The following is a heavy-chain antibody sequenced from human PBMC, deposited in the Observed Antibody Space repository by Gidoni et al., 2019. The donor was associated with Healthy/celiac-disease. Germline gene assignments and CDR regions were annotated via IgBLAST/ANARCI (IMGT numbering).Heavy chain of an antibody. V-gene: IGHV4-34*01. CDR3: AKLGYSGYDRRDY. CDR2: INNSGSP. CDR1: GGSFSGYY. J-gene: IGHJ4*02. Sequence: QVQLQQWGAGLLKPSETLSLPFAVYGGSFSGYYWHWIRQPPGKGLDGIGEINNSGSPNYQPSLKSRVTISVDTSKNQFSLKLSSVTAADTAVYYCAKLGYSGYDRRDYWGQGTLVTVSS. D-gene: IGHD5-12*01.